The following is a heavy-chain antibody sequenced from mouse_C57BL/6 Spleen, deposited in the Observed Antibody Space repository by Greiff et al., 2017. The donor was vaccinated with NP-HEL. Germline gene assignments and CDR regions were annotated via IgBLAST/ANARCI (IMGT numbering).Heavy chain of an antibody. CDR3: ARGWDYYDYDLSFAY. CDR2: IDPSDSET. CDR1: GYTFTSYW. J-gene: IGHJ3*01. V-gene: IGHV1-52*01. Sequence: QVQLQQPGAELVRPGSSVKLSCKASGYTFTSYWMHWVKQRPIQGLEWIGNIDPSDSETHYNQKFKDKATLTVDKSSSTAYMQLSSLTSEDSAVYYCARGWDYYDYDLSFAYWGQGTLVTVSA. D-gene: IGHD2-4*01.